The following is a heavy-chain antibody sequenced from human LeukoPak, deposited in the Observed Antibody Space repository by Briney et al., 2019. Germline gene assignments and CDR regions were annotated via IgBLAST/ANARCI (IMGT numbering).Heavy chain of an antibody. J-gene: IGHJ6*02. V-gene: IGHV4-34*01. Sequence: SETLSLTCAVYGGSFSGYYWSWIRQPPGKGLEWIGEINHSGSTNYNPSLKSRVTISVDTSKNQFSLKLSSVTAADTAVYYCASSPTNKALQNKYYYYGMDVWGQGTTVTVAS. CDR1: GGSFSGYY. CDR3: ASSPTNKALQNKYYYYGMDV. CDR2: INHSGST. D-gene: IGHD2-8*01.